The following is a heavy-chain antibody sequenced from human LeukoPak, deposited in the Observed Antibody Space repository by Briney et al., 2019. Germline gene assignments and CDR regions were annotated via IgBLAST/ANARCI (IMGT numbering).Heavy chain of an antibody. CDR3: ATGGLSGWSLFLDV. D-gene: IGHD6-19*01. Sequence: ASVKVSCKVSGYTLTELSMHWVRQAPGKGLVWMGGFDPEDGETIYAQKFQGRVTMTEDTSTDTAYMELSSLRSEDTAVYYCATGGLSGWSLFLDVWGKGTTVTVSS. CDR2: FDPEDGET. V-gene: IGHV1-24*01. CDR1: GYTLTELS. J-gene: IGHJ6*04.